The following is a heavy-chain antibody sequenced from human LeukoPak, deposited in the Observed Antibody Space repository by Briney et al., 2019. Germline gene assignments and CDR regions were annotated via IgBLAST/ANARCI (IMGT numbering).Heavy chain of an antibody. D-gene: IGHD1-1*01. J-gene: IGHJ3*02. Sequence: SETLSLTCTVSGGSITNFYWNWIRQPPGKGLEWIGYIYYTGSTTFNPSLKSRVTMSVDTSKNQFSLKLSSVTAADTAVYFCARWMGTWNAFDIWGQGTVVTVSS. CDR1: GGSITNFY. CDR3: ARWMGTWNAFDI. V-gene: IGHV4-59*01. CDR2: IYYTGST.